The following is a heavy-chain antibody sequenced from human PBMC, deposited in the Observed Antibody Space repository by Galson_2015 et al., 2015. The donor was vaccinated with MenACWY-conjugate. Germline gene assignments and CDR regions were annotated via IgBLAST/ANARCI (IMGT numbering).Heavy chain of an antibody. V-gene: IGHV5-51*01. CDR2: IYPGDSDT. D-gene: IGHD6-6*01. J-gene: IGHJ4*02. Sequence: EVKKPGESLKISCKGSGYTFTSNWIGWVRQMPGKGLEWMGIIYPGDSDTRYTPSFQGHVTISADKSINTAYLQWGSLEASDTAMYYCARQGFGSSSLDYWGQGTLVTVSS. CDR3: ARQGFGSSSLDY. CDR1: GYTFTSNW.